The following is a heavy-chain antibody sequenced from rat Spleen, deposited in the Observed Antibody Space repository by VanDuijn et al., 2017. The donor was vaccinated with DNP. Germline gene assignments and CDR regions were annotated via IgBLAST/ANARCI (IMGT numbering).Heavy chain of an antibody. CDR3: TRAPYGSWALDA. V-gene: IGHV2-15*01. Sequence: QVQLKESGPGLVQPSETLSLTCTVSGFSLTSYSVSWVRQPSGKGPEWMGRMWYDGDTAYNSALKSRLSISRDTSKSQVFLQMNSLQTEETAIYFCTRAPYGSWALDAWGQGTSVTVSS. J-gene: IGHJ4*01. D-gene: IGHD1-3*01. CDR1: GFSLTSYS. CDR2: MWYDGDT.